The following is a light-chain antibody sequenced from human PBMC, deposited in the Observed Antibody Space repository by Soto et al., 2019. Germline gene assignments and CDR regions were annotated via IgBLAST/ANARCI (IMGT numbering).Light chain of an antibody. V-gene: IGKV1-5*01. Sequence: DIQMTQSPSTLSASVGDRVSITCRASQSLGNWLAWYQQKPGKAPKLLIHDASSLESGVPSRFSGSGSGTEFTLTISSLQPDDFATYYCQQSKSFSSAFAQGTKLEIK. CDR3: QQSKSFSSA. J-gene: IGKJ2*01. CDR1: QSLGNW. CDR2: DAS.